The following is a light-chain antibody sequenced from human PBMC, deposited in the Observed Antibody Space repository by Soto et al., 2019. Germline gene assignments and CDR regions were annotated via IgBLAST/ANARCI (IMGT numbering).Light chain of an antibody. V-gene: IGLV1-40*01. CDR3: QSYYSSLSGSV. CDR1: SSNIGAGYD. Sequence: QSVLTQPPSVSGAPGQRVTISCTGSSSNIGAGYDVHWYQQLPGTAPKLLIYGSSNRPSGVPDRFSDSNSGTSASLAITGLQAEDEADYYCQSYYSSLSGSVFGGGTKLTVL. J-gene: IGLJ3*02. CDR2: GSS.